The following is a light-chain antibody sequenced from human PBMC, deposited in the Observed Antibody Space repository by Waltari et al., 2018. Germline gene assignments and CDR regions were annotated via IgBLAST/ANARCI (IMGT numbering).Light chain of an antibody. J-gene: IGLJ2*01. CDR1: SSNIGNNY. Sequence: QSVLPQPPSASGTPGQRVAISFSGSSSNIGNNYVYWSQQLPGTAPKLLIYKNNLRPSGVPDRFSGSKSGTSASLAISGLRSEDEANYYCAAWDDSLSGQWVFGGGTKLTVL. CDR3: AAWDDSLSGQWV. CDR2: KNN. V-gene: IGLV1-47*01.